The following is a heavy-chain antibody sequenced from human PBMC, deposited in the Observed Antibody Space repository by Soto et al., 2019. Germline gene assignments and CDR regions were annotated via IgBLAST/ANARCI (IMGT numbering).Heavy chain of an antibody. CDR3: ARNEA. CDR1: GFTFTNYW. Sequence: PGGSLRLSCAASGFTFTNYWMSWVRQAPGKGLEWVANINQDGSHKSYVDSVKGRFTISRDNAKNSLFLQTNSLRAEDTAVYYCARNEAWGQGILVTVSS. CDR2: INQDGSHK. V-gene: IGHV3-7*05. J-gene: IGHJ5*02.